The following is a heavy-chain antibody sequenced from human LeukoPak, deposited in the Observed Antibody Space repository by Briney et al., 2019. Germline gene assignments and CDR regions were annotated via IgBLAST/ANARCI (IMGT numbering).Heavy chain of an antibody. CDR2: INPSGGSA. CDR1: GYTFTTYY. J-gene: IGHJ3*02. CDR3: AKVSVFGAFDT. Sequence: ASVKVSCKASGYTFTTYYIHWVRQAPGQGLEWMGIINPSGGSATSAQRFRGRLTMTRDTSTTTVYMDLSSLRSEDTAVYYCAKVSVFGAFDTWGQGTMVTVSS. V-gene: IGHV1-46*01. D-gene: IGHD3-16*01.